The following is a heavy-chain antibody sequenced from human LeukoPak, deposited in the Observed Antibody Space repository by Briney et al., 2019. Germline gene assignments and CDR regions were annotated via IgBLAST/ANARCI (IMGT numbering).Heavy chain of an antibody. CDR2: IYPRGS. D-gene: IGHD3-10*01. CDR3: ARDSGTTGEVKFDP. V-gene: IGHV4-38-2*02. J-gene: IGHJ5*02. Sequence: SETLSLTCTVSGYSISSGYYWGWIRQAAGKGLEWIGRIYPRGSDYNPSLKSRVTMSLDTSKKQFSLNLRSVTAADTAVYYCARDSGTTGEVKFDPWGQGTLVTVSS. CDR1: GYSISSGYY.